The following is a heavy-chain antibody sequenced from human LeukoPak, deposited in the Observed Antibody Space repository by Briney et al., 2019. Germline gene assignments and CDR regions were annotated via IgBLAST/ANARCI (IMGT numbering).Heavy chain of an antibody. CDR3: AREGVTGALDY. CDR2: LNRDGSST. D-gene: IGHD3-9*01. Sequence: GGSLRLSCTASGFAFSVYAMSWLRQPPGKGLVWVSRLNRDGSSTTYADSVKGRFTISRDNAKNTLYLQMSSLRVEDTAVYYCAREGVTGALDYWGQGTLVTVSS. J-gene: IGHJ4*02. CDR1: GFAFSVYA. V-gene: IGHV3-74*01.